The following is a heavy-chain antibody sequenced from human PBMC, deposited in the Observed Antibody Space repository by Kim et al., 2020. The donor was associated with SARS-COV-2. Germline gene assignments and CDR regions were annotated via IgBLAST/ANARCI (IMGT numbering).Heavy chain of an antibody. CDR3: ARQEYNVIVRGVLTGFDP. D-gene: IGHD3-10*01. V-gene: IGHV4-59*08. CDR2: IYKSGST. J-gene: IGHJ5*02. Sequence: SETLSLTCSVSGVSISSYFWSWIRQAPGKGLEWIGYIYKSGSTNYNPSLKSRVTISIYTSKNQFSLNLNYVTAAETAVYYGARQEYNVIVRGVLTGFDP. CDR1: GVSISSYF.